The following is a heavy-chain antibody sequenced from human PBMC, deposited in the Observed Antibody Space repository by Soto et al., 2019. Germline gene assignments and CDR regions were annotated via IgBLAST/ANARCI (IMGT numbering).Heavy chain of an antibody. J-gene: IGHJ6*02. CDR2: IIPIFGTA. CDR3: ASNKQQLVLGDHYYYYYGMDV. D-gene: IGHD6-13*01. V-gene: IGHV1-69*01. CDR1: GGTFSSYA. Sequence: QVQLVQSGAEVKKPGSSVKVSCKASGGTFSSYAISWVRQAPGQGLEWMGGIIPIFGTANYAQKFQGRVTITADESTSTAYMEQCSLRSEDKTVYYCASNKQQLVLGDHYYYYYGMDVWAKGPRSPSP.